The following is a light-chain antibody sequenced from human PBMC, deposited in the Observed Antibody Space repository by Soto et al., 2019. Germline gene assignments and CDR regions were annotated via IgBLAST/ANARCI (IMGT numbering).Light chain of an antibody. CDR2: GAS. J-gene: IGKJ4*01. CDR3: QQYDTWPLT. CDR1: QSVDNN. Sequence: EILMTQSPGTLSVSTGEGATLSCRASQSVDNNLAWYQQKPSQAPRLLIYGASTRPTGIPDRFSGSGSGTEFTLTISSRQSEDVAVYDCQQYDTWPLTFGGGTKVEIK. V-gene: IGKV3D-15*01.